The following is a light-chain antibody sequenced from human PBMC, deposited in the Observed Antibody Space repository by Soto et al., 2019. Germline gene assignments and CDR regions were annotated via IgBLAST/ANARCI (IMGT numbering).Light chain of an antibody. CDR1: ISNIGNNY. CDR2: RND. V-gene: IGLV1-47*01. Sequence: QSVLTQPSSVSGTPGQGVTISWSGSISNIGNNYVYWFQQLPGTAPKVLSNRNDQRPSGVPDRFSGSKSGTTASLASSGLGSEDEADYYCAAWDGTMLSYVFGSGTKLTVL. J-gene: IGLJ1*01. CDR3: AAWDGTMLSYV.